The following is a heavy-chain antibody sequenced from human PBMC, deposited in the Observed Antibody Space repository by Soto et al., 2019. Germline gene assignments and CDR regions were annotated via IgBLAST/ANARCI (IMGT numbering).Heavy chain of an antibody. CDR3: AGQALAFDP. V-gene: IGHV4-39*07. CDR1: GGSISSSSYY. CDR2: IFYSGST. J-gene: IGHJ5*02. D-gene: IGHD6-6*01. Sequence: SETLSLTCTVSGGSISSSSYYWGWIRQPPGKGLEWIGSIFYSGSTYYNPSLKSRVTISVDTSKNQFSLKLTSVTAADTAVYYCAGQALAFDPWGQGTLVTVSS.